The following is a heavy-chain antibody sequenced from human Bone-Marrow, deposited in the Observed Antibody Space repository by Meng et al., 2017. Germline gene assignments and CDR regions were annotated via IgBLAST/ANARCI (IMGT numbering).Heavy chain of an antibody. J-gene: IGHJ4*02. CDR1: GFTFSSCE. D-gene: IGHD3-10*01. V-gene: IGHV3-48*03. CDR3: ARERLWFAY. CDR2: ISSSGTFI. Sequence: GESLKISCAASGFTFSSCEMNWVRQAPGKGLEWLSYISSSGTFIYYADSVKGRFTISRDNAKNSLYLQMNSLRAEDTAVYYCARERLWFAYWGQGTLVTVSS.